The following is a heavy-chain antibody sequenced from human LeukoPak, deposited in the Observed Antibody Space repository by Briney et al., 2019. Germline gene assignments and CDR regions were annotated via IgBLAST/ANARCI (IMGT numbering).Heavy chain of an antibody. J-gene: IGHJ4*02. Sequence: PGGSLRLSCAASGFTFSRSAMSCVRQAPGRGLEWVAVISGSGASTYYADFVRGQFTISRDNSKNTLYLQMNGLRAEDSAVYYCSKVPYESINYWHDFWGQGTLVTVSS. V-gene: IGHV3-23*01. CDR1: GFTFSRSA. D-gene: IGHD3-22*01. CDR3: SKVPYESINYWHDF. CDR2: ISGSGAST.